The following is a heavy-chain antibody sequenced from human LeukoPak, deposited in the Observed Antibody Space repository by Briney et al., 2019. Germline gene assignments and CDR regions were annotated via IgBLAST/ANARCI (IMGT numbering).Heavy chain of an antibody. CDR1: GGTFSSYA. CDR3: ARWGREDIVVVPAAISYYYGMDV. Sequence: ASVKVSCKASGGTFSSYAISWVRQAPGQGLEWMGGIIPIFGTANYAQKFQGRVTITADESTSTVYMELSSLRSEDTAVYYCARWGREDIVVVPAAISYYYGMDVWGQGTTVTVSS. V-gene: IGHV1-69*13. D-gene: IGHD2-2*02. CDR2: IIPIFGTA. J-gene: IGHJ6*02.